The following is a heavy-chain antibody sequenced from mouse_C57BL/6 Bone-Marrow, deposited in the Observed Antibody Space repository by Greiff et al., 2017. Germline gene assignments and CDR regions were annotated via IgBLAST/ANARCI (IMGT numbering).Heavy chain of an antibody. Sequence: QVQLQHPGTELVKPGAPVKLSCKASGYTFTSYWMHWVKQRPGQGLEWIGNINPSNGGTNYNEKFKSKATLTVDKSSSTAYMQLSSLTSEDSAVYYCARVEDYYGGYFDVWGTGTTVTVSS. CDR2: INPSNGGT. D-gene: IGHD1-1*01. J-gene: IGHJ1*03. CDR3: ARVEDYYGGYFDV. V-gene: IGHV1-53*01. CDR1: GYTFTSYW.